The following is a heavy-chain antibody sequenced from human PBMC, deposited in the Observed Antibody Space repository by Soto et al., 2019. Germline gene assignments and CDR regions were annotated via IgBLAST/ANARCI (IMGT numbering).Heavy chain of an antibody. CDR2: IYYSGST. V-gene: IGHV4-59*12. Sequence: SETLSLTCTVSGGSISSYYWSWIRQPPGKGLEWIGYIYYSGSTNYNPSLKSRVTISVDTSKNQFSLKLSSVTAADTALYYCARVGGYSGYDLPFYYYYYMDVWGKGTTVTVS. J-gene: IGHJ6*03. CDR1: GGSISSYY. CDR3: ARVGGYSGYDLPFYYYYYMDV. D-gene: IGHD5-12*01.